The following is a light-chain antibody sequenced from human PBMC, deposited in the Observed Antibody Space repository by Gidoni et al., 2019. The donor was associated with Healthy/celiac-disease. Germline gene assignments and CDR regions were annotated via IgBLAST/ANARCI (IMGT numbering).Light chain of an antibody. Sequence: QSALTQPAPVSGSPGQSITISLTGTSSDVGSDNLVSWNQQHPGKATKLMIYEVSKRPSGVSNRFSGSKSGNTASLTISGLQAEDEADYYCCSYAGSSAVVFGGGTKLTVL. CDR3: CSYAGSSAVV. CDR1: SSDVGSDNL. CDR2: EVS. J-gene: IGLJ2*01. V-gene: IGLV2-23*02.